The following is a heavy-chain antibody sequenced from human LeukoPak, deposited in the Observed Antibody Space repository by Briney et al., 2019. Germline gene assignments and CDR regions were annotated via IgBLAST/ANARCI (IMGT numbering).Heavy chain of an antibody. CDR2: IYYSGST. CDR3: AREDGSGSWEPNWFDP. Sequence: SETLSLTCTVSGGSVSSGSYYWSWIRQPPGKGLEWIGYIYYSGSTNYNPSLKSRVTISVDASKNQFSLKLSSVTAADTAVYYCAREDGSGSWEPNWFDPWGQGTLVTVSS. CDR1: GGSVSSGSYY. D-gene: IGHD3-10*01. V-gene: IGHV4-61*01. J-gene: IGHJ5*02.